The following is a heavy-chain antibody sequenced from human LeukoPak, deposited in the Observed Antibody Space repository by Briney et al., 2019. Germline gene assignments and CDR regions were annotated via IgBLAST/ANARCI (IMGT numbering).Heavy chain of an antibody. CDR1: GFTFSSYS. V-gene: IGHV3-23*01. CDR2: ISGSGGST. D-gene: IGHD3-3*01. Sequence: GGSLRLSCAASGFTFSSYSMNWVRQAPGKGLEWVSAISGSGGSTYYADSVKGRFTISRDNSKNTLYLQMNSLRAEDTAVYYCAKDSRVYDFWSGYSAPGWFDPWGQGTLVTVSS. J-gene: IGHJ5*02. CDR3: AKDSRVYDFWSGYSAPGWFDP.